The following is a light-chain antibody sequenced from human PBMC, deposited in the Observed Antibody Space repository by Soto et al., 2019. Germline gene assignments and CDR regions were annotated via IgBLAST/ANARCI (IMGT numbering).Light chain of an antibody. J-gene: IGKJ2*01. V-gene: IGKV1-33*01. CDR2: DAS. Sequence: DIQMTQSPSSLSASVGDRVTITCQASQDISNYLNWYQQKPVKAPKLLIYDASNLETGVPSRFSGSGSGTDFTFTISSLQPEDIATYYCQKYDNLPYTFGQGTKLEIK. CDR1: QDISNY. CDR3: QKYDNLPYT.